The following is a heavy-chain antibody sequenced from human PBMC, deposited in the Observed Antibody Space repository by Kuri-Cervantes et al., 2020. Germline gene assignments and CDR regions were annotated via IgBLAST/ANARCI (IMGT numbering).Heavy chain of an antibody. CDR1: GYTFTGYY. CDR3: ARWGQYQLPARMVGAFDI. D-gene: IGHD2-2*01. CDR2: INPNSGNT. Sequence: SVNVSCKASGYTFTGYYMHWVRQAPGQGLEWMGWINPNSGNTKYSQKFQGRVTITRDTSASTAYMELSSLRSDDTAVYYCARWGQYQLPARMVGAFDIWGQGTMVTVSS. J-gene: IGHJ3*02. V-gene: IGHV1-2*02.